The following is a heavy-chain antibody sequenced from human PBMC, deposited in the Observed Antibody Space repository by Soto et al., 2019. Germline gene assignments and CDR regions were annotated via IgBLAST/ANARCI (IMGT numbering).Heavy chain of an antibody. J-gene: IGHJ6*02. Sequence: QVRLVESGGGVVQPGRSLRLSCGASGFTFNNSGMHWVRQVPGKGLEWVAVLSFDGSEKYYADSVKGRFTISRDNSKNTLYLQMNSLRIEDAAVYHCVKDRVPGAYGHYYGMDVWGQGTTVTVSS. CDR3: VKDRVPGAYGHYYGMDV. CDR1: GFTFNNSG. CDR2: LSFDGSEK. D-gene: IGHD4-17*01. V-gene: IGHV3-30*18.